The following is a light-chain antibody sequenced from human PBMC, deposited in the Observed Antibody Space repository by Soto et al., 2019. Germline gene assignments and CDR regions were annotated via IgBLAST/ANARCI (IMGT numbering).Light chain of an antibody. CDR2: EVN. J-gene: IGLJ1*01. Sequence: QSALTQPPSASGSPGQSVTISCTGTSSDVGGYNYVSWYQQHPGKAPKLIIYEVNKRPSGVPDRVSGSKSGNTASLTVSGLQAEDEADYYCSSYAGSNNLGIFGTGTKVTVL. V-gene: IGLV2-8*01. CDR1: SSDVGGYNY. CDR3: SSYAGSNNLGI.